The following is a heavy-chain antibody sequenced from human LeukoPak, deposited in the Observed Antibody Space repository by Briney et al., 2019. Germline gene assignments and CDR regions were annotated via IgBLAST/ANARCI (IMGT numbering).Heavy chain of an antibody. CDR2: ISTRGTT. CDR3: ATRGRSGYYYGMDV. D-gene: IGHD1-26*01. CDR1: GFTFSDSY. J-gene: IGHJ6*02. V-gene: IGHV3-66*01. Sequence: GGSLRLSCAASGFTFSDSYMNWIRQAPGKGLEWVSIISTRGTTYYADSVKGRFTISRDNSQNTLYLQMNSLRAEDTAVYYCATRGRSGYYYGMDVWGQGTTVTVSS.